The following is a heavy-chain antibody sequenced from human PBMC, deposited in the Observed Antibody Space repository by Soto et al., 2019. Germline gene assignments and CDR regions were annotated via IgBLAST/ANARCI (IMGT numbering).Heavy chain of an antibody. Sequence: EVQLVESGGGLVQPGGSLRLSCAASGFTFSNAWMNWVRQAPGKGLEWVGRAKSKNAGGTIDYAASVKGIFSISRDDSKNTPDLQMNSLRIEDTAVYYCARPPEVGSKWIFALWGSGPLVAVSS. V-gene: IGHV3-15*07. CDR2: AKSKNAGGTI. CDR3: ARPPEVGSKWIFAL. J-gene: IGHJ2*01. D-gene: IGHD3-10*01. CDR1: GFTFSNAW.